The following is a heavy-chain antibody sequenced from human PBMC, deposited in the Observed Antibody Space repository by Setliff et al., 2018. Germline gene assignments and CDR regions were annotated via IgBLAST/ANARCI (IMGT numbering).Heavy chain of an antibody. CDR3: ARVGPLTDDAFDI. CDR1: GYRFTNYW. CDR2: IYPADSDT. D-gene: IGHD1-26*01. J-gene: IGHJ3*02. V-gene: IGHV5-51*01. Sequence: GESLKISCKGSGYRFTNYWIAWVRQMPGKGLEYMGIIYPADSDTTYSPSFQGQVTISADKSINTAYLQWSSLKASDTAIYYCARVGPLTDDAFDIWGQGTMVTVS.